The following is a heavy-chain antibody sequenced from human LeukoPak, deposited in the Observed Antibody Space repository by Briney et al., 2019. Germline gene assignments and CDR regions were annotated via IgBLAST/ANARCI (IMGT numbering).Heavy chain of an antibody. CDR2: IYYSGST. D-gene: IGHD6-6*01. Sequence: PSQTLSLTCTVSGGSISSGDYYWSWIRQPPGKGLEWIGYIYYSGSTYYNPSLKSRVTISVDTSKNQFSLKLSSVTAADTAVYYCARGLSVSSSSADSWFDPWGQGTLVTVSS. CDR3: ARGLSVSSSSADSWFDP. V-gene: IGHV4-30-4*08. CDR1: GGSISSGDYY. J-gene: IGHJ5*02.